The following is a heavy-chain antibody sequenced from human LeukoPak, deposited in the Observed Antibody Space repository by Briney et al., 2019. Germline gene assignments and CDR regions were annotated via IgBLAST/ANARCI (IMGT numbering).Heavy chain of an antibody. J-gene: IGHJ4*02. CDR2: TYYSGSI. CDR1: GLTFSSHW. V-gene: IGHV4-59*11. D-gene: IGHD3-22*01. CDR3: ARENPSGYYNRPIDY. Sequence: PGGSLRLSCAASGLTFSSHWMHWIRQPPGKGLEWIGDTYYSGSIKYNPSLKSRVTMSVDTSKNQFSLKLSSVTAADTAIYYCARENPSGYYNRPIDYWGQGTLVTVSS.